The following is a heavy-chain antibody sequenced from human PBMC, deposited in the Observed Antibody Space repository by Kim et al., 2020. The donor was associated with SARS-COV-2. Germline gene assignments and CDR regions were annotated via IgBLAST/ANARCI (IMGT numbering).Heavy chain of an antibody. CDR3: ARTQGLYVDCRTTACYVNSCFDP. CDR2: IFYRGNL. CDR1: GGSISSNSHY. D-gene: IGHD2-2*01. J-gene: IGHJ5*02. Sequence: SETLSLTCTVSGGSISSNSHYWGWIRQTPGTGLEWIGSIFYRGNLYFNPSLRSRVTMSVDTSSNQFSLSLSSVTAADTAVYFCARTQGLYVDCRTTACYVNSCFDPWGQGTLVTVSS. V-gene: IGHV4-39*01.